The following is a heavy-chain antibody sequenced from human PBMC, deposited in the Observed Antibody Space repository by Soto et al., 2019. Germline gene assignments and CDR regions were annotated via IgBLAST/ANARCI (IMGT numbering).Heavy chain of an antibody. V-gene: IGHV1-18*01. CDR2: ISAYNGNT. CDR1: GYTFTSYG. CDR3: XXDSPPPRE. D-gene: IGHD2-21*01. J-gene: IGHJ4*02. Sequence: QVQLVQSGAEVKKPGASVKVSCKASGYTFTSYGISWVRQAPGQGLEWMGWISAYNGNTNYAQKLQGRVTMTTDTSXXXXXXXXXXXXXXXTXXXXXXXDSPPPREWGQGTLVTVSS.